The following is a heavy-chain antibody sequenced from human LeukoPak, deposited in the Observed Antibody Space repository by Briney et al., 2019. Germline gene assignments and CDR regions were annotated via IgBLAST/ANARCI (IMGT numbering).Heavy chain of an antibody. CDR3: ARDRQQWELLFDY. CDR1: GFTSSSYS. J-gene: IGHJ4*02. CDR2: ISSSSSYI. D-gene: IGHD1-26*01. V-gene: IGHV3-21*01. Sequence: GGALRLSCAASGFTSSSYSMNWVRQAPGKGLEWGSSISSSSSYIYYADSVKGRFTISRDNAKNSLYLQMNSLRAEATAVYYCARDRQQWELLFDYWGQGTLVTVSS.